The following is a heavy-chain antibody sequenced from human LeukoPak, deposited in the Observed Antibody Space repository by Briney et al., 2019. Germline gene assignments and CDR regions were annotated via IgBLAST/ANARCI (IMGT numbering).Heavy chain of an antibody. Sequence: GSSVKVSCKASGGTFSSYAISWVRQAPGQGLEWMGGIIPIFGTANYAQKFQGRVTITTDESTSTAYMELSSLRSEDTAVYYCAREQQLVPILDYWGQGTLVTVSS. CDR1: GGTFSSYA. CDR3: AREQQLVPILDY. CDR2: IIPIFGTA. V-gene: IGHV1-69*05. D-gene: IGHD6-13*01. J-gene: IGHJ4*02.